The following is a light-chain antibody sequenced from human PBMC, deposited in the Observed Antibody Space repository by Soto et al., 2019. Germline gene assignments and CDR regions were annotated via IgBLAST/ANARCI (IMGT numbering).Light chain of an antibody. J-gene: IGKJ2*01. CDR1: QSVSSN. Sequence: EIVVTQSPATLSVAPGERGTLSCRASQSVSSNLAWYQQTPGQAPRLLIYGASTRATGIPARFSGSGSGTEFTLTISSLQSEDFALYYCHQYNSWPPGTFGQGTKVDI. CDR2: GAS. V-gene: IGKV3-15*01. CDR3: HQYNSWPPGT.